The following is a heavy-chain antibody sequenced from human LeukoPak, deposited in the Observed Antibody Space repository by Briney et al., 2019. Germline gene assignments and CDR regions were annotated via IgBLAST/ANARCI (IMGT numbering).Heavy chain of an antibody. D-gene: IGHD3-3*01. CDR3: ARVGGDGGPHY. Sequence: GRSLRLSCAASGFTFDDYAMHWVRQAPGKGLEWVSGISWNSGSIGYADSVKGRFTISRDNAKNSLYLQMNSLRAEDTAVYYCARVGGDGGPHYWGQGTLVTVSS. V-gene: IGHV3-9*01. CDR1: GFTFDDYA. CDR2: ISWNSGSI. J-gene: IGHJ4*02.